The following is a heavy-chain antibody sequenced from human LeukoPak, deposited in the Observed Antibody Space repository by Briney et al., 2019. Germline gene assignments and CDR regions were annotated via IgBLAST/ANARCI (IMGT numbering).Heavy chain of an antibody. CDR1: GFTVSSNY. CDR3: ARDRLAAAGTGAFDI. CDR2: IYSGGST. V-gene: IGHV3-53*01. D-gene: IGHD6-13*01. J-gene: IGHJ3*02. Sequence: GGSLRLSCAASGFTVSSNYMSWVRQAPGKGLEWVSVIYSGGSTYYADSVKGRFTISRDNSKNTLYLQMNSLRAEDTAVYYCARDRLAAAGTGAFDIWGQGTMVTVSS.